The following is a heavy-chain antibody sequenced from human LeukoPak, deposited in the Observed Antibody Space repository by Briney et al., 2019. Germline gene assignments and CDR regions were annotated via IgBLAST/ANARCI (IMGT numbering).Heavy chain of an antibody. CDR2: IYTSGST. J-gene: IGHJ5*02. CDR1: GGSISSGSYY. CDR3: ARDADYYDSSGYYYGISWFDP. D-gene: IGHD3-22*01. Sequence: PSQTLSLTCTVSGGSISSGSYYWSRIRQPARKGLEWIGRIYTSGSTNYNPSLKSRVTISVDTSKNQFSLKLSSVTAADTAVYYCARDADYYDSSGYYYGISWFDPWGQGTLVTVSS. V-gene: IGHV4-61*02.